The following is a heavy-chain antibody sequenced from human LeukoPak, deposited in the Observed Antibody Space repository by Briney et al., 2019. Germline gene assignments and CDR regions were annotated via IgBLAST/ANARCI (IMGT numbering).Heavy chain of an antibody. J-gene: IGHJ4*02. V-gene: IGHV4-59*12. D-gene: IGHD1-26*01. CDR3: ARGQGGNYYLNYFDY. Sequence: SETLSLTCTVSGGSISPYYWSWIRQTPGKGLEWIGYILYSGTTTNYNPSLKSRVTISVDTSKNQFSLRLTSVTAADTAVYYCARGQGGNYYLNYFDYWGQGALVTVSS. CDR1: GGSISPYY. CDR2: ILYSGTTT.